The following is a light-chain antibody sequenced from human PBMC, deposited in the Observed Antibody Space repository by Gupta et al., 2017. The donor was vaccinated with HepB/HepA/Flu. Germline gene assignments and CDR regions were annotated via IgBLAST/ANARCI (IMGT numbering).Light chain of an antibody. Sequence: EIVMTQSPATLSVSPGERATLSCGASQSVSSNLAWYQQKPGQAPRLLIYGASTRATGIPARFSGSGSGTEFTLTISSLQSEDFAVYYCQQYNNWPPLTFGGGTXVEIK. CDR1: QSVSSN. CDR2: GAS. CDR3: QQYNNWPPLT. J-gene: IGKJ4*01. V-gene: IGKV3-15*01.